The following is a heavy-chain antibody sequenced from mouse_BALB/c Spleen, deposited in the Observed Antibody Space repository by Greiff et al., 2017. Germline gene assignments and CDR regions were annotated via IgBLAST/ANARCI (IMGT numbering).Heavy chain of an antibody. D-gene: IGHD2-2*01. J-gene: IGHJ4*01. CDR1: GFTFSSFG. V-gene: IGHV5-17*02. CDR3: AREGLPLAMDY. Sequence: DVKLVESGGGLVQPGGSRKLSCAASGFTFSSFGMHWVRQAPEKGLEWVAYFSSGSSTIDYADTVKGRFTIARDNPKNTMFLQMTSLRSEDTAMFYYAREGLPLAMDYWGQGTSVTVTA. CDR2: FSSGSSTI.